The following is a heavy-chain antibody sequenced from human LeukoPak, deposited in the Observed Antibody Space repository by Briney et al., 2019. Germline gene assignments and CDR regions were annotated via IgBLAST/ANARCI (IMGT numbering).Heavy chain of an antibody. CDR3: ARRPYCSGGSCYPTMTGDV. J-gene: IGHJ6*04. CDR2: ISGSGTI. V-gene: IGHV4-4*07. Sequence: SETLSLTCTVSGGSINSYWSWIRQPAGKGLEWIGRISGSGTITYNPALQSRLSISIDTSKNQFSLKLMSVTAADTAVYYCARRPYCSGGSCYPTMTGDVWGKGTTVTISS. CDR1: GGSINSY. D-gene: IGHD2-15*01.